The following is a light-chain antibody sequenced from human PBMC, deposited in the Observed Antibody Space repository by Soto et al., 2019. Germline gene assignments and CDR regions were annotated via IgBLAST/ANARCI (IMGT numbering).Light chain of an antibody. CDR2: SND. V-gene: IGLV1-44*01. Sequence: QSVLTQPPSASGTPGQRVSISCSGGSSNIGTNTVNWYQHLPGTAPKLLIFSNDERPSGVPDRFSGSKSGNSASLAISGLQSDDEADYDCATWDDSLNGVVVGGGTTFTVL. CDR3: ATWDDSLNGVV. J-gene: IGLJ2*01. CDR1: SSNIGTNT.